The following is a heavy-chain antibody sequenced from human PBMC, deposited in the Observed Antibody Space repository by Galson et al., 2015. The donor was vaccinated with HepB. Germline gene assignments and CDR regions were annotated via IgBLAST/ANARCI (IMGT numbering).Heavy chain of an antibody. CDR2: ISYDGSNK. V-gene: IGHV3-30-3*01. CDR1: GFTFSRYA. CDR3: ARDGSGGHYDFWSGYYNY. Sequence: SLRLSCAASGFTFSRYAMHWVRQAPGKGLEWVAVISYDGSNKYYADSVKGRFTISRDNSKNTLYLQMNSLRAEDTAVYYCARDGSGGHYDFWSGYYNYWGQGTLVTVSS. D-gene: IGHD3-3*01. J-gene: IGHJ4*02.